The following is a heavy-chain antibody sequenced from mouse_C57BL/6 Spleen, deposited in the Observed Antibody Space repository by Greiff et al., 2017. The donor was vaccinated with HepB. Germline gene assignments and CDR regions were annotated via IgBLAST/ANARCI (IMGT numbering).Heavy chain of an antibody. CDR1: GYTFTSYW. CDR2: IDPSDSYT. Sequence: VQLQQPGAELVMPGASVKLSCKASGYTFTSYWMHWVKQRPGQGLEWIGEIDPSDSYTNYNQKFKGKSTLTVDKSSSTAYMQLSSLTSEDSAVYYCARVTTVVATDWGQGTTLTVSS. CDR3: ARVTTVVATD. D-gene: IGHD1-1*01. J-gene: IGHJ2*01. V-gene: IGHV1-69*01.